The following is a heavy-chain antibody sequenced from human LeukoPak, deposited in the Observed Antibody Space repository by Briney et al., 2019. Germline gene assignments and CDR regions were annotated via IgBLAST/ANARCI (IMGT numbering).Heavy chain of an antibody. J-gene: IGHJ5*02. CDR2: ISWNSGSI. Sequence: GRSLRLSCAASGFTFDDYAMHWVRQAPGKGLEWVSGISWNSGSIGYADSVKGRFTISRDNAKNSLYLQMNSLRAEDTALYYCAKGGEVLLWFGNWFDPWGQGTLVTVSS. D-gene: IGHD3-10*01. CDR3: AKGGEVLLWFGNWFDP. V-gene: IGHV3-9*01. CDR1: GFTFDDYA.